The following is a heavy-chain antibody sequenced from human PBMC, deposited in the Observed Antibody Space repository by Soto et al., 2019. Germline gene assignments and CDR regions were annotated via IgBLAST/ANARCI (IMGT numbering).Heavy chain of an antibody. J-gene: IGHJ4*02. V-gene: IGHV4-61*03. D-gene: IGHD1-26*01. CDR1: GGSVSSGNYY. CDR2: IFHTGTT. Sequence: QVQLQESGSGLVKPSETLSLTCTVSGGSVSSGNYYWSWIRQPPGKVLEWIGYIFHTGTTNYNPSLKSRVAISLDTSMNHFSLKLSSVTAADTAVYYCTSAPVSGSYYFDYWGQGTPVTVSS. CDR3: TSAPVSGSYYFDY.